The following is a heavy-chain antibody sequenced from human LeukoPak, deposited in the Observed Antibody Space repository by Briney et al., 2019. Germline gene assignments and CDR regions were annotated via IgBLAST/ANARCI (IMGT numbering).Heavy chain of an antibody. V-gene: IGHV3-48*03. CDR1: GFNFRSYE. J-gene: IGHJ4*02. Sequence: GRSLRLSCAASGFNFRSYEMNWVRQAPGKGLEWVSYISNTDETRTYADSVKGRFTISRDNSKNTLYLQMNSLRAEDTAVYYCANLERGYSGYDPVPFDYWGQGTLVTVSS. CDR2: ISNTDETR. D-gene: IGHD5-12*01. CDR3: ANLERGYSGYDPVPFDY.